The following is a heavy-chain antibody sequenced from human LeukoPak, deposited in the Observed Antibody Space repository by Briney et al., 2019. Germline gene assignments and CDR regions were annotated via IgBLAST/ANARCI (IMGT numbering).Heavy chain of an antibody. J-gene: IGHJ4*02. Sequence: GGSLRLSCSASGLTLNTYAVNSVRQAPGKGVEWVSSISGSGENTYYADSVKGRYTIYSDNSKNTLSLQMNSLRAEDTAVYYCAKGSVNYDILTGSYFDDWGQGTPVTVSS. V-gene: IGHV3-23*01. D-gene: IGHD3-9*01. CDR1: GLTLNTYA. CDR3: AKGSVNYDILTGSYFDD. CDR2: ISGSGENT.